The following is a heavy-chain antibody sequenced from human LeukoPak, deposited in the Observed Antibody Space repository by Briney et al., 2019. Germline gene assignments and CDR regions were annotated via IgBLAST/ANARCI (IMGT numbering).Heavy chain of an antibody. J-gene: IGHJ4*02. CDR1: GFTFAGHW. CDR3: ASATN. D-gene: IGHD4-11*01. Sequence: GGSLRLSCAASGFTFAGHWMSWVRQAPGKGPEWVASIKEDGSERHYVDSVKGRFTISRDNAKNSLCLQMNGLSAEDTAVYYCASATNWGQGALVTVSS. CDR2: IKEDGSER. V-gene: IGHV3-7*01.